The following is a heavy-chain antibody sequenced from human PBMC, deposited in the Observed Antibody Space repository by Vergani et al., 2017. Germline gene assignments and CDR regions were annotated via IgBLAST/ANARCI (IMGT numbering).Heavy chain of an antibody. CDR2: ISGSGGST. CDR3: ARTYYYDSSGYYRGGTSDAFDI. Sequence: EVQLLESGGGLVQPGGSLRLSCAASGFTFSSYAMSWVRQAPGKGLEWVSAISGSGGSTYYADSVKGRFTISRDNSKNTLYLQMNSLRAEDAAVYYCARTYYYDSSGYYRGGTSDAFDIWGQGTMVTVSS. D-gene: IGHD3-22*01. CDR1: GFTFSSYA. V-gene: IGHV3-23*01. J-gene: IGHJ3*02.